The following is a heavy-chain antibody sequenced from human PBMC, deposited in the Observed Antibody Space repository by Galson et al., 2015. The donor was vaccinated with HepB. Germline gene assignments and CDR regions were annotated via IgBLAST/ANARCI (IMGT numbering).Heavy chain of an antibody. V-gene: IGHV1-18*01. CDR3: ARDKGPLWFGELDV. D-gene: IGHD3-10*01. CDR2: ISAYNGNT. CDR1: GYTFTSYG. Sequence: SVKVSCKASGYTFTSYGISWVRQAPGQGLEWMGWISAYNGNTNYAQKLQGRVTMTTDTSTSTAYMELRSLRSDDTAVYYCARDKGPLWFGELDVWGQGTTVTVSS. J-gene: IGHJ6*02.